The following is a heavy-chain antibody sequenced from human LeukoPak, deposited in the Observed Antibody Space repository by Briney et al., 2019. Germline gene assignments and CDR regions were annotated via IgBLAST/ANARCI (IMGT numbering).Heavy chain of an antibody. J-gene: IGHJ4*01. CDR2: IFRSGSS. V-gene: IGHV4-4*02. CDR3: AMSTLTNFAPDH. CDR1: GDSVTRSNW. Sequence: PSETLSLTCVVSGDSVTRSNWWSWVRQPPNKGLEWIGEIFRSGSSNYNPSLRSRVTMSVDKSKNQFSLNLTSVTAADTATYFCAMSTLTNFAPDHWGHGTLVIVSS. D-gene: IGHD4-11*01.